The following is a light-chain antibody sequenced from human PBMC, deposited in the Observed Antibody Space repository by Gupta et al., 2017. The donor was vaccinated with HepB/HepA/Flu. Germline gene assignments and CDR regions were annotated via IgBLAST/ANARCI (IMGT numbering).Light chain of an antibody. V-gene: IGKV1-5*03. J-gene: IGKJ1*01. Sequence: DIQMTQSPSTLSASLGDRVTITCRASQSISSWLDWYQQKPGKIPKLLIYKASSLECRVPSRFSGSGSGTEFTLTISSLQPDDFATYYCQQDNSYPWTFGQGTKVEIK. CDR1: QSISSW. CDR3: QQDNSYPWT. CDR2: KAS.